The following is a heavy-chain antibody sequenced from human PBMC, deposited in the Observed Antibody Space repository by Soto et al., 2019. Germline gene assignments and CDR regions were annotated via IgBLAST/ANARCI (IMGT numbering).Heavy chain of an antibody. V-gene: IGHV3-23*01. CDR1: GFTFSSYA. Sequence: GGSLRLSCAASGFTFSSYAMSWVRQAPGKGLEWVSAISGSGGSTYYADSVKCRFTISRDNSKNTLYLQMNSLRAEDTAVYYCAKGRHYYGSGSYLTKVSYYYYMDVWGKGTTVTVSS. CDR2: ISGSGGST. D-gene: IGHD3-10*01. CDR3: AKGRHYYGSGSYLTKVSYYYYMDV. J-gene: IGHJ6*03.